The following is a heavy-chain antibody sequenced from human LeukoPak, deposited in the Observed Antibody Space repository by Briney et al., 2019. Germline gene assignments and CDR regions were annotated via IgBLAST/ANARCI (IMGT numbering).Heavy chain of an antibody. D-gene: IGHD6-19*01. Sequence: SETLSLTCTVSGGSISSGGYYWSWIRQHPGKGLEWIGYIYYSGSTYYNPSLKSRVTISVDTSKNQFSLKLSSVTAADTAVYYCARTYSSGWHYFDYWGQGTLVTVSS. J-gene: IGHJ4*02. CDR3: ARTYSSGWHYFDY. CDR2: IYYSGST. V-gene: IGHV4-31*03. CDR1: GGSISSGGYY.